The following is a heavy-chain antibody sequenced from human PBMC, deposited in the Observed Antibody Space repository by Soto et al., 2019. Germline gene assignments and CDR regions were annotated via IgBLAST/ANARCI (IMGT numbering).Heavy chain of an antibody. CDR2: IYYSGST. CDR3: AREGSGSYYHDAFDI. CDR1: GGSISSYY. V-gene: IGHV4-59*01. Sequence: LSLTCTVSGGSISSYYWSWIRQPPGKGLEWIGYIYYSGSTNYNPSLKSRVTISVDTSKNQFSLKLSSVTAADTAVYYCAREGSGSYYHDAFDIWRQRTMVTVSS. D-gene: IGHD1-26*01. J-gene: IGHJ3*02.